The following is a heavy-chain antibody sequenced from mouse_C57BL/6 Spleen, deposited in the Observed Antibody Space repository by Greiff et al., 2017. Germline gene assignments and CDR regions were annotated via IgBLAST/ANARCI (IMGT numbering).Heavy chain of an antibody. CDR3: ARVLYYDYDNYYAMDY. V-gene: IGHV5-4*03. Sequence: EVMLVESGGGLVKPGGSLKLSCAASGFTFSSYAMSWVRQTPEKRLEWVATISDGGSYTYSPDNVKGRFTISRDNAKNNLYLQMSHLKSEDTAMYYCARVLYYDYDNYYAMDYWGQGTSVTVST. J-gene: IGHJ4*01. CDR1: GFTFSSYA. CDR2: ISDGGSYT. D-gene: IGHD2-4*01.